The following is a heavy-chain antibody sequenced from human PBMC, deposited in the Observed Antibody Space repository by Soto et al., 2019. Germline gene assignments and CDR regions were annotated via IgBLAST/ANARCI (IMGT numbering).Heavy chain of an antibody. V-gene: IGHV4-39*01. CDR3: ARHLGGPGTYYYERSGYPRVRSYFDF. D-gene: IGHD3-22*01. J-gene: IGHJ4*02. CDR2: IYYSGST. Sequence: QLQLQESGPGLVKPSETLSLTCTVSGGSISSSSYYWGWIRQPPGKGLEWIGSIYYSGSTYYNPSLKSGVTIPVDTSKNQFPLKLGPDTAEYTAVYYWARHLGGPGTYYYERSGYPRVRSYFDFWGQGTLVTVSS. CDR1: GGSISSSSYY.